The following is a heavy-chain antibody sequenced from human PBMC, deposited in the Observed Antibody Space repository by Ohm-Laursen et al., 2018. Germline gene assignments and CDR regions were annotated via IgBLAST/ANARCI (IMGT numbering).Heavy chain of an antibody. CDR2: IYTSGST. Sequence: SETLSLTCTVSGGSISSYYWSWIRQPAGKGLEWIGRIYTSGSTNYNPSLKSRVTISVDTSKNQFSLKLSSVTAADTAVYYCARRANSAYPYYLDHWGQGTLVTVSS. D-gene: IGHD3-22*01. V-gene: IGHV4-4*07. CDR1: GGSISSYY. CDR3: ARRANSAYPYYLDH. J-gene: IGHJ4*02.